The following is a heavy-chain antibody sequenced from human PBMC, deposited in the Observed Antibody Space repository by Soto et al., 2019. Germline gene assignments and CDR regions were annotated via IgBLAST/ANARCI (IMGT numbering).Heavy chain of an antibody. Sequence: EVQLVESGGGLVKPGGSLRLSCAASGFTFSNAWMSWVRQAPGKGLEWVGRIKSKTDGGTTDYAAPVKGRFTISRDDSKNTLYLQMNSLKTEDTAVYYCTTVYYDFWSGYYAHWGQGTLVTVSS. V-gene: IGHV3-15*01. J-gene: IGHJ4*02. CDR3: TTVYYDFWSGYYAH. CDR1: GFTFSNAW. CDR2: IKSKTDGGTT. D-gene: IGHD3-3*01.